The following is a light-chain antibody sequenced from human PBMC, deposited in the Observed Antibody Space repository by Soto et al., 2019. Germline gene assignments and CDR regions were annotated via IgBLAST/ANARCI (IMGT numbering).Light chain of an antibody. CDR1: SSDVGSYNL. Sequence: QSALTQPASVSGSPGQSITISCTGTSSDVGSYNLVSWYQQHPGKAPKLMIYEGSKRPSGVPDRFSGSKSGTSASLAISGLRSEDEADYYCAAWDDSLSGGVVFGGGTKVTVL. J-gene: IGLJ2*01. V-gene: IGLV2-14*02. CDR2: EGS. CDR3: AAWDDSLSGGVV.